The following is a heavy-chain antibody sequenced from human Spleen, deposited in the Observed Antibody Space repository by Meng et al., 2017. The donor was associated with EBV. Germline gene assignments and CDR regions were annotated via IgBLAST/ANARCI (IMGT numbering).Heavy chain of an antibody. Sequence: QVQLVQSGAEVKKPGASVQVSCQVSGYSITSYDIMWVRQAPGQGLEWMGWISAYDGKTNYAQTLQGRFTMTTDSSSNTAFMELRSLEPDDTAVYFCARDIFASGWSGLDYWGQGTLGTVSS. CDR1: GYSITSYD. J-gene: IGHJ4*02. D-gene: IGHD6-19*01. CDR2: ISAYDGKT. CDR3: ARDIFASGWSGLDY. V-gene: IGHV1-18*01.